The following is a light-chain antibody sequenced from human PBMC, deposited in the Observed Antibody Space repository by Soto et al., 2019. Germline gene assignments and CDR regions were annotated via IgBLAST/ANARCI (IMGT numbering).Light chain of an antibody. CDR1: SSDVGHYNY. CDR3: CSYAGSSNWV. CDR2: DVT. V-gene: IGLV2-11*01. J-gene: IGLJ3*02. Sequence: QSALTQPRSVSGSPGQSVTISCTGTSSDVGHYNYVSWYQQHPGKAHKLMIYDVTKRPSGVPDRFSGSKSGNTASLTISGLQAEDEAHYYCCSYAGSSNWVCGGGTKLTVL.